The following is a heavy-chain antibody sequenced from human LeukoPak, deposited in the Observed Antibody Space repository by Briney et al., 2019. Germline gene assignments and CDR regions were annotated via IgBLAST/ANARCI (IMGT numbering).Heavy chain of an antibody. V-gene: IGHV4-30-2*01. Sequence: SQTLSLTCTVSGGSISSDGHSWSWIRQPPGKGLEWIGYIYHSGSGSTYYNPSLKSRVTISIDKSKNQFSLKLNSVTAADTAVYYCARGHNWLSYAFDIWGQGTMVAVSS. CDR2: IYHSGSGST. CDR3: ARGHNWLSYAFDI. CDR1: GGSISSDGHS. J-gene: IGHJ3*02. D-gene: IGHD3-9*01.